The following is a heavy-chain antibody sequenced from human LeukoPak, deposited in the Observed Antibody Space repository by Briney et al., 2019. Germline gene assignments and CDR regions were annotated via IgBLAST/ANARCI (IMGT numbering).Heavy chain of an antibody. CDR2: IYYSGTT. CDR1: GGSISSYY. CDR3: ARDTMVNRMDV. V-gene: IGHV4-59*01. Sequence: SKALSLTCTVSGGSISSYYWSWIRQSPGKGLEWIGYIYYSGTTNYNPSLKSRVTISVDTSKHQFSLKLSSVTAADTAVYYCARDTMVNRMDVWGQGTTVTVSS. J-gene: IGHJ6*02. D-gene: IGHD3-10*01.